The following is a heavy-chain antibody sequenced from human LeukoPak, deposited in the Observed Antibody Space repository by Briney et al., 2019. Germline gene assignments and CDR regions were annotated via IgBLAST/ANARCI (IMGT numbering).Heavy chain of an antibody. CDR2: TYYRSKWYN. CDR3: AREENVYCSSTSCLGFDP. CDR1: GDSVSSNSAA. D-gene: IGHD2-2*01. J-gene: IGHJ5*02. V-gene: IGHV6-1*01. Sequence: SQTLSLTCAISGDSVSSNSAAWNWIRQSPSRGLEWLGRTYYRSKWYNDYAVSVKSRITINPDTSKNQFSLQLNSVTPEDAAVYYCAREENVYCSSTSCLGFDPWGQGTLVTVSS.